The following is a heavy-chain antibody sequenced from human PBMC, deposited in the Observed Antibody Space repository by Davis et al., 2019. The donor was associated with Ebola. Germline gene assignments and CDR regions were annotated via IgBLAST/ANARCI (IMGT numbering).Heavy chain of an antibody. V-gene: IGHV3-7*01. J-gene: IGHJ5*02. Sequence: GESLKISCAASGFTFSNYWMSWVRQAPGKGPEWVGKIKQDGSDKYYLDSVKGRFTISRDKAENSLFLQMNSLRAEDTAVYYCAKDSGWQMSPWGQGTLVTVSS. CDR3: AKDSGWQMSP. D-gene: IGHD6-19*01. CDR2: IKQDGSDK. CDR1: GFTFSNYW.